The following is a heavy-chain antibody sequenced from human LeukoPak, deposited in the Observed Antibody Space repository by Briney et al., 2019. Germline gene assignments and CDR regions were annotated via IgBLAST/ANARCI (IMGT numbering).Heavy chain of an antibody. V-gene: IGHV3-23*01. D-gene: IGHD2-2*01. CDR1: GFTFSSYA. CDR3: AKGGAVVPPGNYLDS. Sequence: GGSLRLSCTASGFTFSSYALDWVRQAPGKGLEWVSAISGRGDRSYYTGSVKGRFTISRDNSKNTLFLQMNSLRVEDTALYYCAKGGAVVPPGNYLDSWGQGTLVTVSS. CDR2: ISGRGDRS. J-gene: IGHJ4*02.